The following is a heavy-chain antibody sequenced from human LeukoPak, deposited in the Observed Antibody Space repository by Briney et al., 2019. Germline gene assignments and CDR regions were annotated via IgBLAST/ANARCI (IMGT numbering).Heavy chain of an antibody. CDR1: GFTFSSYS. CDR3: VKGGGNVRRYFEY. J-gene: IGHJ4*02. D-gene: IGHD4-23*01. Sequence: PGGSLRLSCVASGFTFSSYSMNWVRQAPGKGLEWVSSISSRSSYIYYADSVKGRFTISRDNAKNSLYLQMNSLRAEDTAVYYCVKGGGNVRRYFEYWGQGTLVTVSS. V-gene: IGHV3-21*04. CDR2: ISSRSSYI.